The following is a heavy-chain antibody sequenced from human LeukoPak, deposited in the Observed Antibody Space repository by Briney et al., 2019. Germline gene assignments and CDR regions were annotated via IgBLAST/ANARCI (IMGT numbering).Heavy chain of an antibody. J-gene: IGHJ4*02. CDR2: FDPEDGET. CDR3: ATVRYSSSWYLNY. V-gene: IGHV1-24*01. CDR1: GYTLIELS. D-gene: IGHD6-13*01. Sequence: GASVKVPCKVSGYTLIELSMHWVRQAPGKGLEWMGGFDPEDGETIYAQKFQGRVTMTEDTSTDTAYMELSSLRSEDTAVYYCATVRYSSSWYLNYWGQGTLVTVSS.